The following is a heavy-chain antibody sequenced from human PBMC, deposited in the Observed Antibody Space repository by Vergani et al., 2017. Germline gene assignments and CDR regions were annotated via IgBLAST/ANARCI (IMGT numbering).Heavy chain of an antibody. Sequence: QVQLQESGPGLVKPSETLSLTCAVSGYSISSGYYWGWIRQPPGKGLEWIGSIYHSGSTYYNQSLKSRVTISVDKSKNQFSLKLSSVTAADTAVYYCARLHNSGARDLDYWGQGTLVTVSS. CDR3: ARLHNSGARDLDY. J-gene: IGHJ4*02. V-gene: IGHV4-38-2*01. CDR2: IYHSGST. D-gene: IGHD5-12*01. CDR1: GYSISSGYY.